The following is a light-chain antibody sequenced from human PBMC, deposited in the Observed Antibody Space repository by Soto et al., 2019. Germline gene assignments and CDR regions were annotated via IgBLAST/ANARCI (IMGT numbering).Light chain of an antibody. Sequence: DIQMTQSPSSLSASVGDTVTVTCRASQSVSGWLAWYQQKPGEAPKLLIYDASAFPRGVPSRFSGSGSGTEFTLTISSLQPDDFATYYCQHYNSYSEAFGQGTKVDIK. V-gene: IGKV1-5*01. J-gene: IGKJ1*01. CDR2: DAS. CDR3: QHYNSYSEA. CDR1: QSVSGW.